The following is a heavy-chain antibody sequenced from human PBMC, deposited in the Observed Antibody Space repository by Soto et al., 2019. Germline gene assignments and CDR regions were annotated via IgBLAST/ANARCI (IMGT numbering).Heavy chain of an antibody. CDR1: GYTFTGYY. V-gene: IGHV1-2*04. CDR2: INPNSGGT. D-gene: IGHD2-15*01. CDR3: ARENEEYCSGGSCYSPSSRVLLFDY. Sequence: ASVKVSCKASGYTFTGYYMHWVRQAPGQGLEWMGWINPNSGGTNYAQKFQGWVTMTRDTSISTAYMELSRLRSDDTAVYYCARENEEYCSGGSCYSPSSRVLLFDYWGQGTLVTVSS. J-gene: IGHJ4*02.